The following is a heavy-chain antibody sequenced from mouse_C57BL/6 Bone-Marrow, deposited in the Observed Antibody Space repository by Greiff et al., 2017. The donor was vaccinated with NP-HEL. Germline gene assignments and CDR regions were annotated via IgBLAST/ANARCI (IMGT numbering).Heavy chain of an antibody. CDR2: IDPSDSYT. CDR1: GYTFTSYW. CDR3: ARDWPVITTVVPFAY. J-gene: IGHJ3*01. V-gene: IGHV1-59*01. Sequence: QVQLQQPGAELVRPGTSVKLSCKASGYTFTSYWMHWVKQRPGQGLEWIGVIDPSDSYTNYNQKFKGKATLTVDTSSSTAYMQLSSLTSEDSAVYYCARDWPVITTVVPFAYWGQGTLVTVSA. D-gene: IGHD1-1*01.